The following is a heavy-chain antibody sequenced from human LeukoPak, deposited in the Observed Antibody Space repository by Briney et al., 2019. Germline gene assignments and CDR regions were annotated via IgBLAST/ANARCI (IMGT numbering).Heavy chain of an antibody. Sequence: GRSLRLSCAASGFTFSSCGMHWVRQAPGKGLEWVAVISYDGSNKYYADSVKGRFTISRDNSKNTLYLQMNSLRAEDTAVYYCAKEGGVTMIVVASAEYFQHWGQGTLVTVSS. CDR3: AKEGGVTMIVVASAEYFQH. V-gene: IGHV3-30*18. D-gene: IGHD3-22*01. CDR2: ISYDGSNK. CDR1: GFTFSSCG. J-gene: IGHJ1*01.